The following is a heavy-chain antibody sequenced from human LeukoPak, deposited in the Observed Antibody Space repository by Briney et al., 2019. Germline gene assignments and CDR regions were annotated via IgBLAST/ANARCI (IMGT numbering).Heavy chain of an antibody. CDR3: ARVDTYYYDSSGYYIDY. Sequence: PSETLSLTCTVSGYSISSGYYWGWIRQPPGKGLEWIGRIYHSGSTYYNPSLKSRVTISVDTSKNQFSLKLSSVTAADTAVYYCARVDTYYYDSSGYYIDYWGQGTLVTVSS. CDR1: GYSISSGYY. CDR2: IYHSGST. V-gene: IGHV4-38-2*02. D-gene: IGHD3-22*01. J-gene: IGHJ4*02.